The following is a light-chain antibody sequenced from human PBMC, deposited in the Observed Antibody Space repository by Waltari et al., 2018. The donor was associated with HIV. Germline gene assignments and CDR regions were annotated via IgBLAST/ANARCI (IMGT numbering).Light chain of an antibody. CDR2: TAS. CDR1: QTISSY. V-gene: IGKV1-39*01. Sequence: DIQMTQSPSSLSASVGDRVTITCRATQTISSYLNWYQQRPGKAPNLLILTASTLQSGVPSRFSGSGSGTDFTLTISRLQPEDIATYYCQQTYITPWTFGQGTKVEV. CDR3: QQTYITPWT. J-gene: IGKJ1*01.